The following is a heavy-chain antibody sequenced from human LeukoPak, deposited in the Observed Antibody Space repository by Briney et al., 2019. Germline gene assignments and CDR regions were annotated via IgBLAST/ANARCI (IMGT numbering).Heavy chain of an antibody. Sequence: GGSLRLSCAASGFTFSSYSMNWVRQAPGKGLEWVSSISSSSSYIYYADSVKGRFTISRDNAQNSLYLQMNSLRAEDTAVYYCARGGGIQLWPPQAFDYWGQGTLVTVSS. D-gene: IGHD5-18*01. CDR2: ISSSSSYI. V-gene: IGHV3-21*01. CDR3: ARGGGIQLWPPQAFDY. CDR1: GFTFSSYS. J-gene: IGHJ4*02.